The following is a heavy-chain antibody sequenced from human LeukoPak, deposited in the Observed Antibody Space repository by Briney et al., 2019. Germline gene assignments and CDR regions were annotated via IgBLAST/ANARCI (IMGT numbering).Heavy chain of an antibody. Sequence: PGGSLRLSCAASGFTVSSNYMSWVRQAPGKGLEWVSVIRANGGIAVYVDSVKGRFTLSRDNSKNIVYLQMNSLTDEDTAVYYCAKDQGSGSGSYSWGYFDYWGQGALVSVSS. CDR3: AKDQGSGSGSYSWGYFDY. J-gene: IGHJ4*02. CDR1: GFTVSSNY. V-gene: IGHV3-23*01. CDR2: IRANGGIA. D-gene: IGHD3-10*01.